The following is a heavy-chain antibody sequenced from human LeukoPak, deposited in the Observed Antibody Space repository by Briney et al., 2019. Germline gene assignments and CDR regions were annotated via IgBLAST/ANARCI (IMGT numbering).Heavy chain of an antibody. J-gene: IGHJ4*02. CDR3: ARSLISRSNDY. CDR2: IIPKFGST. V-gene: IGHV1-69*05. CDR1: GGTFSFYT. Sequence: ASVKVSCKASGGTFSFYTINWVRQAPGQGLEWMGGIIPKFGSTNYAQKFHDRLSITTDESTTTAYMELSSLRSEDTAVYYCARSLISRSNDYWGQGTLVTVSS. D-gene: IGHD5/OR15-5a*01.